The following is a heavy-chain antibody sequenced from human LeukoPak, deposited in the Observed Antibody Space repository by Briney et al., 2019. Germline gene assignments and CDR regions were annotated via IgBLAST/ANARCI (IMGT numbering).Heavy chain of an antibody. J-gene: IGHJ3*02. CDR1: GYSISSGYY. Sequence: TSETLSLICTVSGYSISSGYYWGWIRPPPGKGLEWIGSIYHSGSTYYNPSLKSRVTISVDTSKNQFSLKLSSVTAADTAVYYCATPRTVFYDSSGYGAFDIWGQRTMVTVSS. D-gene: IGHD3-22*01. CDR3: ATPRTVFYDSSGYGAFDI. V-gene: IGHV4-38-2*02. CDR2: IYHSGST.